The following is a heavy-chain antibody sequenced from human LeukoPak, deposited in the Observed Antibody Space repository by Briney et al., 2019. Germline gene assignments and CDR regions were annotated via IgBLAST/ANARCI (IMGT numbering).Heavy chain of an antibody. J-gene: IGHJ4*02. Sequence: PSETLSLTCTVSGGSINSYYWSWIRQPPGKGLEWIGYIYYSGSTNYNPSLKSRVTISVDTSKNQFSLKLSSVTAADTAVYYCAGGRKTGDRLFDYWGKGTLVTVSS. V-gene: IGHV4-59*01. CDR1: GGSINSYY. CDR2: IYYSGST. CDR3: AGGRKTGDRLFDY. D-gene: IGHD7-27*01.